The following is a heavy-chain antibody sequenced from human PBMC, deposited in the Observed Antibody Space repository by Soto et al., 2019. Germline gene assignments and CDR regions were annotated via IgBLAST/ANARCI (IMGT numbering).Heavy chain of an antibody. Sequence: QVQLVQSGAEVKKPGSSVKVSCKASGGTFSSYTISWVRQAPGQGLEWMGRIIPILGIANYAQKFQGRVTITADKSTSTAYMERSSLRSEDTAVYYCARAGSSSRRFDPWGQGTLVTVSS. V-gene: IGHV1-69*02. J-gene: IGHJ5*02. CDR3: ARAGSSSRRFDP. CDR2: IIPILGIA. D-gene: IGHD6-6*01. CDR1: GGTFSSYT.